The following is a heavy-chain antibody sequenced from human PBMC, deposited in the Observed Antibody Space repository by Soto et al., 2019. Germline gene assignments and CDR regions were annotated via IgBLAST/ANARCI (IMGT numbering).Heavy chain of an antibody. CDR2: IYHSGST. J-gene: IGHJ4*02. D-gene: IGHD5-12*01. CDR3: AGAPGVARNS. V-gene: IGHV4-30-2*01. CDR1: GGSISSGGYS. Sequence: QLQLQESGSGLVKPSQTLSLTCAVSGGSISSGGYSWSWIRQPPGKGLEWIGYIYHSGSTYYNPSLKSRVARSVDRSKHQFSLTLSSVTAADTAVYYCAGAPGVARNSWGQGTLVTVSS.